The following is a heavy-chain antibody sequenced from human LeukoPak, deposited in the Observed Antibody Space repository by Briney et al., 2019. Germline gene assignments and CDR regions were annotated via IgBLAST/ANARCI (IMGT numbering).Heavy chain of an antibody. V-gene: IGHV3-23*01. CDR1: GFTFSSYW. J-gene: IGHJ4*02. CDR2: ISGSGGYT. CDR3: AKVPSIATSIIVSDYFDY. Sequence: GGSLRLSCAASGFTFSSYWMSWVRQAPGKGLEWVSAISGSGGYTYYTDSVKGRFTISRDNSKNTLYLQMNSLRAEDTAVYYCAKVPSIATSIIVSDYFDYWGQGTLVTVSS. D-gene: IGHD3-22*01.